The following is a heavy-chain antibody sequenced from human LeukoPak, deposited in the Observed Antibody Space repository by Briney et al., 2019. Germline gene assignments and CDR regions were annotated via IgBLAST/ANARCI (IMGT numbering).Heavy chain of an antibody. CDR2: IYHSGST. D-gene: IGHD3-10*01. CDR1: GYSISSGYY. J-gene: IGHJ4*02. CDR3: SRKRWFGELFLFDY. Sequence: PSETLSLTCAVSGYSISSGYYWGWIRQPPGKGLEGIGSIYHSGSTYYNPSLKSRVTISVDTSKNQFSLKLSSVTAADTAVYYCSRKRWFGELFLFDYWGQGTLVTVSS. V-gene: IGHV4-38-2*01.